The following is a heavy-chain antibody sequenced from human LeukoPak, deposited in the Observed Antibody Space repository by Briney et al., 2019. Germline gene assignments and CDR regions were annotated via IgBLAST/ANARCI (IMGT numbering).Heavy chain of an antibody. J-gene: IGHJ4*02. Sequence: GGSLRLSCAASGFTFSSYSMNWVRQAPGKGLEWVSYSSSSSSTIYYADSVKGRFTISRDNAKNSLYLQMNSLRAEDTAVYYCARDFHRRLYDSSGYYLYWGQGTLVTVSS. D-gene: IGHD3-22*01. CDR2: SSSSSSTI. CDR1: GFTFSSYS. CDR3: ARDFHRRLYDSSGYYLY. V-gene: IGHV3-48*01.